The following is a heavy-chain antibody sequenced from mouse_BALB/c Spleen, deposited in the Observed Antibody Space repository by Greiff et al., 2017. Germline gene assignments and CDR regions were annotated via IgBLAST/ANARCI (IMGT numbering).Heavy chain of an antibody. CDR3: ARYGNPLYAMDY. Sequence: EVKLQESGPGLVKPSQSLSLTCSVTGYSITSGYYWNWIRQFPGNKLEWMGYISYDGSNNYNPSLKNRISITRDTSKNQFFLKLNSVTTEDTATYYCARYGNPLYAMDYWGQGTSVTVSS. J-gene: IGHJ4*01. V-gene: IGHV3-6*02. CDR2: ISYDGSN. D-gene: IGHD2-1*01. CDR1: GYSITSGYY.